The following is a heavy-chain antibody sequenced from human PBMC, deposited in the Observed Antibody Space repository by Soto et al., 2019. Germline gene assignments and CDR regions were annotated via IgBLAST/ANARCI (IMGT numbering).Heavy chain of an antibody. CDR3: AGGSNRYYYYGMDV. D-gene: IGHD3-16*01. Sequence: GASVKVSCKASGGTFSSYAISWVRQAPGQGLEWMGGIIPIFGTANYAQKFQGRVTITADKSTSTAYMELSSLRSEDTAVYYCAGGSNRYYYYGMDVWGQGTTVTVSS. CDR2: IIPIFGTA. J-gene: IGHJ6*02. V-gene: IGHV1-69*06. CDR1: GGTFSSYA.